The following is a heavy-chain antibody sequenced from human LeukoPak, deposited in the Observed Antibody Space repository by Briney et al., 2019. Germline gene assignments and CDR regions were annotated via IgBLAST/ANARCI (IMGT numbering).Heavy chain of an antibody. CDR3: AREFSGTSIAARVFDS. D-gene: IGHD6-6*01. Sequence: SETLSLTCTVSGGSITSYYWSYIRQPAGKGLEWIGRIHTSESTNYNPSLKSRVTMSVDTSKNQFSLKLSSVTAADTAIYYCAREFSGTSIAARVFDSWGQGTLVTVSS. J-gene: IGHJ4*02. CDR2: IHTSEST. V-gene: IGHV4-4*07. CDR1: GGSITSYY.